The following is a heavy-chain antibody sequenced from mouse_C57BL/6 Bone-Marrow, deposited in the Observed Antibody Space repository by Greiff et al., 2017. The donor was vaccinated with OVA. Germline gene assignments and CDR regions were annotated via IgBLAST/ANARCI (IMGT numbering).Heavy chain of an antibody. Sequence: QVQLKQSGAELVRPGASVKLSCKASGYTFTDYYINWVKQRPGQGLEWIARIYPGSGNTYYNEKFKGKATLTAEKSSSTAYMQLSSLTSEDSAVYFCARISYDGYYEDYWGQGTTLTVSS. J-gene: IGHJ2*01. CDR3: ARISYDGYYEDY. V-gene: IGHV1-76*01. D-gene: IGHD2-3*01. CDR1: GYTFTDYY. CDR2: IYPGSGNT.